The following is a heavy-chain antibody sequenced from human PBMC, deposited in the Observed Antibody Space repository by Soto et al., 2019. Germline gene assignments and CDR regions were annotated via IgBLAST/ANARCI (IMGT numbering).Heavy chain of an antibody. D-gene: IGHD7-27*01. V-gene: IGHV4-30-2*01. CDR1: VSSISSGGYS. Sequence: TLSLTSDLSVSSISSGGYSWSWIRQPPGKGLEWIGYIYHSGSTYYNPSLKSRVTISVDRSKNQFSLKLSSVTAADTAVYYCARDRGLGNWFDPWGQG. CDR2: IYHSGST. J-gene: IGHJ5*02. CDR3: ARDRGLGNWFDP.